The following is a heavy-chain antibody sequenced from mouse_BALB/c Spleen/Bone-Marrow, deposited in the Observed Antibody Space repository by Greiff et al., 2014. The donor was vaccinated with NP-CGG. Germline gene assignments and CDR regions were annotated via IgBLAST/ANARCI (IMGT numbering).Heavy chain of an antibody. CDR2: INPSTGYT. Sequence: QVQLQQSGAELAKPGASVKMSCKASGYTFTSYWMHWVKQRPGQGLEWTGYINPSTGYTEYNQKFKDKATLTADKSSSTAYMQLSSLTSEDSAVYYCARPYGNYYLDYWGQGTSVTVSS. D-gene: IGHD2-1*01. J-gene: IGHJ4*01. CDR3: ARPYGNYYLDY. V-gene: IGHV1-7*01. CDR1: GYTFTSYW.